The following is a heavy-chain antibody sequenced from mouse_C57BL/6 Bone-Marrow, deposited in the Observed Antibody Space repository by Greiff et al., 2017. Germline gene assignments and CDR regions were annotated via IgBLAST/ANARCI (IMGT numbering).Heavy chain of an antibody. J-gene: IGHJ3*01. Sequence: QVQLQQPGAELVMPGASVKLSCKASGYTFTSYWMHWVKQRPGQGLEWIGEIDPSDSYTNYNQKFKGKSTLTVDKSSSTAYMQLSSLTSEDSAVYYCARRSENVWFAYWGQGTLVTVSA. V-gene: IGHV1-69*01. CDR1: GYTFTSYW. CDR2: IDPSDSYT. D-gene: IGHD1-1*01. CDR3: ARRSENVWFAY.